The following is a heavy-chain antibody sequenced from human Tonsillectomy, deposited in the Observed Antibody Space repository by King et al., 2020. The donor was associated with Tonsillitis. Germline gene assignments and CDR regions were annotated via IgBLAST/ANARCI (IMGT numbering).Heavy chain of an antibody. D-gene: IGHD1-26*01. Sequence: QLVQSGAEVKKPGASVKVSCKAAGYTFTIFGISWVRQAPGQGLEWMGWISGYNGNTKSAQKVQGRVTMTTDTTTRTAYMGLRSLRSDDTAVYYCARTQYSGRPTDGYWGQGTLVTVSS. V-gene: IGHV1-18*01. CDR1: GYTFTIFG. J-gene: IGHJ4*02. CDR3: ARTQYSGRPTDGY. CDR2: ISGYNGNT.